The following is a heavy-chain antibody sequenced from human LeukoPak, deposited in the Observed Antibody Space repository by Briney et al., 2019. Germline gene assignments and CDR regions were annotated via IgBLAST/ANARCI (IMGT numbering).Heavy chain of an antibody. CDR2: ISAYNGNT. V-gene: IGHV1-18*01. CDR1: GYTFTSYG. CDR3: ARDRQYYDFWSGPDY. D-gene: IGHD3-3*01. J-gene: IGHJ4*02. Sequence: ASVKVSCKASGYTFTSYGISWVRQAPGQGLEWMGWISAYNGNTNYAQKLQGRDTMTTDTSTSTAYMELRSLRSDDTAVYYCARDRQYYDFWSGPDYWGQGTLVTVSS.